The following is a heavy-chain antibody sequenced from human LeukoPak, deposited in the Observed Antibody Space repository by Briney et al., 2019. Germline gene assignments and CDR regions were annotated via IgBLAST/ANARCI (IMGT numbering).Heavy chain of an antibody. CDR3: ASGRGVAVAGTTPFDY. CDR2: IIPILGIA. Sequence: GASVKVSCKASGGTFSSYAISWVRQAPGQGLEWMGRIIPILGIANYAQKSQGRVTITADKSTSTAYMELSSLRSEDTAVYYCASGRGVAVAGTTPFDYWGQGTLVTVSS. V-gene: IGHV1-69*04. J-gene: IGHJ4*02. CDR1: GGTFSSYA. D-gene: IGHD6-19*01.